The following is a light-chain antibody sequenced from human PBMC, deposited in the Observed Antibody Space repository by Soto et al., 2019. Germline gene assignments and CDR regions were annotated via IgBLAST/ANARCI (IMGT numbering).Light chain of an antibody. J-gene: IGLJ1*01. CDR1: NNVVGGYNS. Sequence: AYVSGSSGDSVPFSSTGTNNVVGGYNSVSWYQHHPGKAPKLILYDVGDRPSGVSYRFSGSKSGNTASLSISWLQAADEADYFCSSYTSSMTNVFGSGTKVTVL. CDR2: DVG. CDR3: SSYTSSMTNV. V-gene: IGLV2-14*03.